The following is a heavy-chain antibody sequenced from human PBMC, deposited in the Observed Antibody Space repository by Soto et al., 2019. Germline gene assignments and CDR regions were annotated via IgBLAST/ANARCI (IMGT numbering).Heavy chain of an antibody. Sequence: SETLSLTCTVSGGSISSYYWSWIRQPPGKGLEWIGYIYYSGSTNYNPSLKSRVTISVDTSKNQFSLKLSSVTAADTAVYYCARTYYDFWSGPSYNWFASWGHGTLVTVSS. CDR2: IYYSGST. D-gene: IGHD3-3*01. J-gene: IGHJ5*01. V-gene: IGHV4-59*01. CDR1: GGSISSYY. CDR3: ARTYYDFWSGPSYNWFAS.